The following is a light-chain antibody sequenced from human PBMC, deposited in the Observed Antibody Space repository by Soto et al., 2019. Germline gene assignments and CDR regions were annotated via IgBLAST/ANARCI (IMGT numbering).Light chain of an antibody. CDR3: SSYTSSSLHV. CDR1: SSDVGGYNY. Sequence: QSVLTQPASVSGSPGQSITISCTGTSSDVGGYNYVSWYQQHPGKAPKLMIYDVSNRPSGVSNRFSGSKSGNTASLTTSGLHAEDEADYYCSSYTSSSLHVFGTGTKVTVL. CDR2: DVS. V-gene: IGLV2-14*03. J-gene: IGLJ1*01.